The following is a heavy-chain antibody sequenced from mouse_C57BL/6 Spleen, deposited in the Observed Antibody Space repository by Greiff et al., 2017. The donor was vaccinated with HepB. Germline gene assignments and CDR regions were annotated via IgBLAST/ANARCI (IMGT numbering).Heavy chain of an antibody. Sequence: EVQLVESGGGLVKPGGSLKLSCAASGFTFSSYAMSWVRQTPEKRLEWVATISDGGSYTYYPDNVKGRFTISRDNAKNNLYLQMNQLKSEDTAMYYCARALYYGSSYDWYFDVWGTGTTVTVSS. CDR1: GFTFSSYA. D-gene: IGHD1-1*01. V-gene: IGHV5-4*01. CDR3: ARALYYGSSYDWYFDV. J-gene: IGHJ1*03. CDR2: ISDGGSYT.